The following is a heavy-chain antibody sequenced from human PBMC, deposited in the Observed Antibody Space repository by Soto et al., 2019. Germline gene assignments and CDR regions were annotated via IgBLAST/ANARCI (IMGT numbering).Heavy chain of an antibody. D-gene: IGHD3-3*01. J-gene: IGHJ4*02. CDR1: GYTLTELS. V-gene: IGHV1-24*01. Sequence: ASVKVSCKVSGYTLTELSMHWVRQAPGKGLEWMGGFDPEDGETIYAQKFQGRVTMTEDTSTDTAYMELSRLRSEDTAVYYCTTGQRPLRFLEWLSRYYFDFWGQGTLDTVSS. CDR2: FDPEDGET. CDR3: TTGQRPLRFLEWLSRYYFDF.